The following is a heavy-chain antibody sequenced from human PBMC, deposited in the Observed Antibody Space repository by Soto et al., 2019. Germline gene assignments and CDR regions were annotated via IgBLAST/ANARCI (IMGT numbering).Heavy chain of an antibody. CDR3: ARAHRGLYYYGSGTPRPAPYMDV. J-gene: IGHJ6*03. CDR1: GGSFSGYY. D-gene: IGHD3-10*01. Sequence: SETLSLTCAVYGGSFSGYYWSWIRQPPGKGLEWIGEINHSGSTNYNPSLKSRVTISVDTSKNQFSLKLSSVTTADTAVYYCARAHRGLYYYGSGTPRPAPYMDVWGKGTTVTVSS. V-gene: IGHV4-34*01. CDR2: INHSGST.